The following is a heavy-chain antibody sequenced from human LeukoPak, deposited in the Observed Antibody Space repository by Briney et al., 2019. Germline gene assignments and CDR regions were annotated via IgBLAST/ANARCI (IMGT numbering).Heavy chain of an antibody. CDR3: ARAPAGDYFDY. CDR2: INYSGST. D-gene: IGHD2-2*01. CDR1: GGSISSYY. J-gene: IGHJ4*02. V-gene: IGHV4-59*01. Sequence: KPSETLSLTCTVSGGSISSYYWGWIRQPPGKGLEWIGYINYSGSTKHNPSLKSRVTISADTSKNQFSLKLSSVTAADTAVYFCARAPAGDYFDYWGQGTLVTVSS.